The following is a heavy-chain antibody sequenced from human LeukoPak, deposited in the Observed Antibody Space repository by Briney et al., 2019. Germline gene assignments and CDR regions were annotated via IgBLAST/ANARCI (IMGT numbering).Heavy chain of an antibody. D-gene: IGHD2-2*01. Sequence: VASVKVSCKASGGTFSSYAISWVRQAPGQGLERMGGIIPVFGTANYAQKFQGRVTITADESTSTAYMELSSLRSEDTAVYYCATRPGGPAAILHWWGQGTLVTVSS. CDR1: GGTFSSYA. J-gene: IGHJ4*02. CDR3: ATRPGGPAAILHW. V-gene: IGHV1-69*13. CDR2: IIPVFGTA.